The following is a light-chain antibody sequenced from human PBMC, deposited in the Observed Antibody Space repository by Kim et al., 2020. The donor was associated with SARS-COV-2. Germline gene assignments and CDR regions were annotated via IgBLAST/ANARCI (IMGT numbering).Light chain of an antibody. CDR1: SSNIGAGYD. J-gene: IGLJ2*01. Sequence: VTISCTGSSSNIGAGYDVHWYQQLPGTAPKPLIYANDNRLSGVPDRFSGSKSGTSASLAITGLQAEDEADYYCQSFDNSLSGYVVFGGGTKLTVL. V-gene: IGLV1-40*01. CDR2: AND. CDR3: QSFDNSLSGYVV.